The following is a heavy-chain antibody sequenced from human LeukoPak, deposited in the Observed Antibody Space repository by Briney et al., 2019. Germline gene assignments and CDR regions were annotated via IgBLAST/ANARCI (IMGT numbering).Heavy chain of an antibody. Sequence: PGGSLRLSCTASGFTFSSYSMNWVRQAPGKGLEWVAVISYDGSHKYFADSVKGRFTISRDNSKNTAYLQMNSLKTEDTAVYYCTSSNDTANYWGQGTLVTVSS. CDR2: ISYDGSHK. V-gene: IGHV3-30*03. CDR3: TSSNDTANY. J-gene: IGHJ4*02. D-gene: IGHD5-18*01. CDR1: GFTFSSYS.